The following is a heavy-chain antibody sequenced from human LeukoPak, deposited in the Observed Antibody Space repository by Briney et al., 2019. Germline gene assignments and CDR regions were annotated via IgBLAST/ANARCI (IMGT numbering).Heavy chain of an antibody. CDR1: GFXFSNYW. J-gene: IGHJ4*02. CDR3: ARVKYYDSSGYIDY. V-gene: IGHV3-74*01. D-gene: IGHD3-22*01. Sequence: GGSLRLSCAASGFXFSNYWMHWVRQDTGKGRVWLSGINSDGSSTSYADSVKGRFTISRDNAKNTLYLQMNSLRAEDTAVYYCARVKYYDSSGYIDYWGQGTLVTVSS. CDR2: INSDGSST.